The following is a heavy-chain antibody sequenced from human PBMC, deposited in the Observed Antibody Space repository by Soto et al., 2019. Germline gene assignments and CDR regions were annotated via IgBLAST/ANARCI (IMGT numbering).Heavy chain of an antibody. D-gene: IGHD5-18*01. CDR1: GFTFSSYG. V-gene: IGHV3-30*18. CDR3: AKSRIPLWLLWFDP. J-gene: IGHJ5*01. CDR2: ISYDGSNK. Sequence: GGSLRLSCAASGFTFSSYGMHWVRQAPGKGLEWVAVISYDGSNKYYADSVKGRFTISRDNSKNTLYLQMNSLRAEDTAVYFRAKSRIPLWLLWFDPWGQGTLVTVSS.